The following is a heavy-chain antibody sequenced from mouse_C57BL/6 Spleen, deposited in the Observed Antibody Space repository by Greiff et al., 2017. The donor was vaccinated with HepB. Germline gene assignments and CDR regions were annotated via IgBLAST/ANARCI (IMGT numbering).Heavy chain of an antibody. J-gene: IGHJ4*01. CDR3: ARRGATVVGDAMDY. V-gene: IGHV1-64*01. Sequence: VQLQQPGAELVKPGASVKLSCKASGYTFTSYWMHWVKQRPGQGLEWIGMIHPNSGSTNYNEKFKSKATLTVDKSSSTAYMQLSSLTSEDSAVYYCARRGATVVGDAMDYWGQGTSVTVSS. CDR1: GYTFTSYW. D-gene: IGHD1-1*01. CDR2: IHPNSGST.